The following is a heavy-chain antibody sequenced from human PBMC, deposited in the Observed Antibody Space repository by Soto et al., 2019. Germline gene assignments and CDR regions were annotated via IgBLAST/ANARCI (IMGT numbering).Heavy chain of an antibody. J-gene: IGHJ5*02. CDR1: GYTFTSYA. V-gene: IGHV1-3*01. CDR3: GRGSGLNRFDP. D-gene: IGHD3-10*01. CDR2: INAGNGNT. Sequence: QVQLVQSGAEVKKPGASVKVSCKASGYTFTSYAMHWVRQAPGQRLEWMGWINAGNGNTKYSQKFQGRVTITRDTSASTAYMALSSLRSEDTAVYYCGRGSGLNRFDPWGQGTLVTVSS.